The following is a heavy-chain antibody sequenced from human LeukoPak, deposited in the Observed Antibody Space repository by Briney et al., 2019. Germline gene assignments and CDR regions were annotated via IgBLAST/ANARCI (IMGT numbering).Heavy chain of an antibody. CDR1: VYILTELS. CDR3: ATETTAGTLDY. V-gene: IGHV1-24*01. Sequence: ASVKVSRKVSVYILTELSMRWVRQAPQKGREWMGGFDPEDGEKIYAQKFLGRVTMTEDTSTDTAYMELSSLRSDDTAVYYCATETTAGTLDYWGQGTLVTVSS. J-gene: IGHJ4*02. CDR2: FDPEDGEK. D-gene: IGHD6-13*01.